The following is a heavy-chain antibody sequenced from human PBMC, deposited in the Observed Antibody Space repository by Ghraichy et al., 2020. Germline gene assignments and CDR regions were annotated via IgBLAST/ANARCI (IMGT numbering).Heavy chain of an antibody. V-gene: IGHV4-59*01. J-gene: IGHJ6*03. CDR1: GGSITSYY. D-gene: IGHD3-10*01. CDR3: ARDHPDYYGSGSRVYYYYYMDV. CDR2: IYYSGST. Sequence: ETLSLTCTVSGGSITSYYWSWIRQPPGKGLEWIGYIYYSGSTNYNPSLKSRVTISVDTSKNQFSLKLSSVTAADTAVYYCARDHPDYYGSGSRVYYYYYMDVWGKGTTVTVSS.